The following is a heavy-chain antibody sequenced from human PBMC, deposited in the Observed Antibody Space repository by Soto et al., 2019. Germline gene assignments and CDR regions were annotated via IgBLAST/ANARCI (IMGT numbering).Heavy chain of an antibody. CDR3: ARVGGDIVGATYAFDI. J-gene: IGHJ3*02. V-gene: IGHV1-2*04. Sequence: ASVKVSCKASGYTFTGYYMHWVRQAPGQGLEWMGWINPNSGGTNYAQKFQGWVTMTRDTSISTAYMELSRLRSDDTAVYYCARVGGDIVGATYAFDIWGQGTMVTVSS. D-gene: IGHD1-26*01. CDR2: INPNSGGT. CDR1: GYTFTGYY.